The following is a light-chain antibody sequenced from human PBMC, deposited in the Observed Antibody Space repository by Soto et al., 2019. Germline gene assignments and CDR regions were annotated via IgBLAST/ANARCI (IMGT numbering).Light chain of an antibody. CDR3: QQYGSSPWT. J-gene: IGKJ1*01. Sequence: DIQMTQSPSTLSASVGDRVTITCRASQSISSWLAWYQQQPGKAPKLLIYDASSLESGVPSRFSGSGSGTEFTLTIIRLEPEDFAVYYCQQYGSSPWTFGQGTKVDI. V-gene: IGKV1-5*01. CDR2: DAS. CDR1: QSISSW.